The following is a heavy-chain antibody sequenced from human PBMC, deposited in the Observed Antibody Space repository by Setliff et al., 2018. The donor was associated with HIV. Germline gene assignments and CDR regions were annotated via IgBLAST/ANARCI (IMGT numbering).Heavy chain of an antibody. V-gene: IGHV1-2*02. Sequence: ASVKVSCKTSGYTFSAHYIHWVRQAPGQGLEWMGWIDPNSGDTNYAQKFQGRVTMARDTSISTAYMALNRLTSDDTALYYCVKGAGGYYDYWSQGALVTVSS. CDR1: GYTFSAHY. CDR2: IDPNSGDT. J-gene: IGHJ4*02. CDR3: VKGAGGYYDY. D-gene: IGHD2-15*01.